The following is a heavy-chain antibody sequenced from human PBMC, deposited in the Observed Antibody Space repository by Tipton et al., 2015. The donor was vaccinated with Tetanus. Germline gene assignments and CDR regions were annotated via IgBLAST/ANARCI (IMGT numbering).Heavy chain of an antibody. Sequence: SLRLSCAASGFTVSSNYMSWVRQAPGKGLEWVSVIYSGGSTYYADSVKGRFTISRDNSKNTLYLQMDSLRAEDTAVYYCARDLGYYGSGQEYYYYGMDVWGQGTTVTVSS. V-gene: IGHV3-66*01. CDR3: ARDLGYYGSGQEYYYYGMDV. CDR1: GFTVSSNY. J-gene: IGHJ6*02. CDR2: IYSGGST. D-gene: IGHD3-10*01.